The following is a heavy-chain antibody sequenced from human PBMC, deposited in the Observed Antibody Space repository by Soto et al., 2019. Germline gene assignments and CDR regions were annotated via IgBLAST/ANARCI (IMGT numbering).Heavy chain of an antibody. CDR3: APVGIGTKTVDY. CDR2: IYYSGST. J-gene: IGHJ4*02. CDR1: GGSVSSSTYY. V-gene: IGHV4-39*01. Sequence: QLQLQESGPGLVKPSETLSLTCIVSGGSVSSSTYYWAWIRQFPGKGREWIGSIYYSGSTYYNPSLKNRITISKDRSKNQFSLKLISATAADTAVYYCAPVGIGTKTVDYWGQGTLVTVSS. D-gene: IGHD1-26*01.